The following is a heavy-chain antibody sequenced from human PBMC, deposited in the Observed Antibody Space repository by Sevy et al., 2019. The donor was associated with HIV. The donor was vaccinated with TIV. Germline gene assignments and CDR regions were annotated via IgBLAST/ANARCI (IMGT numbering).Heavy chain of an antibody. J-gene: IGHJ5*02. CDR2: IYYSGST. Sequence: SETLSLTCTVSGGSISSGGYYWSWIRQHPGKGLEWIGYIYYSGSTYYNPSLKSRVTISVDTSKNQFSLKLSSVTVADTAVYYCAREKPTTVTTGGWFDPWGQGTLVTVSS. V-gene: IGHV4-31*03. CDR1: GGSISSGGYY. CDR3: AREKPTTVTTGGWFDP. D-gene: IGHD4-17*01.